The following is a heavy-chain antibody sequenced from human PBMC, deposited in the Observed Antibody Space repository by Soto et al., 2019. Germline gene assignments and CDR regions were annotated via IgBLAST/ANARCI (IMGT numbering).Heavy chain of an antibody. Sequence: QVQLVQSGAEVKKPGASVKVSCKASGYTFITYGVSWVRQAPGQGLDWLGWISAYNGNTRYAERLLGRVTITTDTTTNKAYMELRNQRSDDTAVYSCARGPTDYYNNSTNYFLDYWGQGTLVTVSS. CDR3: ARGPTDYYNNSTNYFLDY. CDR1: GYTFITYG. CDR2: ISAYNGNT. V-gene: IGHV1-18*01. J-gene: IGHJ4*02. D-gene: IGHD3-22*01.